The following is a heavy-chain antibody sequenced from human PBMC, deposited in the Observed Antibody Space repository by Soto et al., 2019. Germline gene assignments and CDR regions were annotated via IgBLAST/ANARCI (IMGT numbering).Heavy chain of an antibody. D-gene: IGHD6-13*01. Sequence: GGSLRLSCAASGFTFSSYDMHWVRQATGKGLEWVSAIGTAGDTYYPGSVKGRFTISRENAKNSLYLQMNSLRAGDTAVYYCARGVRSSSWFDTPPWFDPWGQGTLVTVSS. J-gene: IGHJ5*02. CDR3: ARGVRSSSWFDTPPWFDP. CDR2: IGTAGDT. V-gene: IGHV3-13*01. CDR1: GFTFSSYD.